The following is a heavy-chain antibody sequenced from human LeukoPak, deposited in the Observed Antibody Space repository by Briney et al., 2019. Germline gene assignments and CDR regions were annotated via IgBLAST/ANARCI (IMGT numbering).Heavy chain of an antibody. CDR3: ARHDNYPGFGRGFDP. D-gene: IGHD1-14*01. J-gene: IGHJ5*02. CDR1: GDSMSGYY. CDR2: MYYSGTT. V-gene: IGHV4-59*08. Sequence: SETLSLTCSVPGDSMSGYYWSWIRQPPGKGLEWIGYMYYSGTTSYNPSLKSRVTLSTDTSKNHFSLKLYSVTAADTGVYYCARHDNYPGFGRGFDPWGQGFLVTVTS.